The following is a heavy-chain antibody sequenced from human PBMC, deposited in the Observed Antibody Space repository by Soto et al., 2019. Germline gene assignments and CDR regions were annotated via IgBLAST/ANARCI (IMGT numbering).Heavy chain of an antibody. J-gene: IGHJ3*02. CDR3: AGVERGTATTVVDAFDI. CDR1: GGFVSSGSYY. Sequence: QVQLQQWGAGLLKPSETLSLTCAVYGGFVSSGSYYWSWIRQPPGKGLEWIGEMSHSGGTHFNPSLKSRVNISVHTSKNQFSLKMSSVTDADTALYYCAGVERGTATTVVDAFDIWGPGTMVTVSS. V-gene: IGHV4-34*01. D-gene: IGHD1-1*01. CDR2: MSHSGGT.